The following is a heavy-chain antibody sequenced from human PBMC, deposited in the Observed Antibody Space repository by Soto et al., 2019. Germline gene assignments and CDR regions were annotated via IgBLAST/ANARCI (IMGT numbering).Heavy chain of an antibody. CDR3: ARYWHSYSLNYYRGMDV. Sequence: GESLKISCKGSGYNFATDWIGWVRQMPGKGLEWMGIIYPVDSDTRYSPSFQGQVTISADKSISTAYLQWSSLKASDTAMYYCARYWHSYSLNYYRGMDVWGQGTTVTVYS. V-gene: IGHV5-51*01. CDR1: GYNFATDW. D-gene: IGHD5-18*01. J-gene: IGHJ6*02. CDR2: IYPVDSDT.